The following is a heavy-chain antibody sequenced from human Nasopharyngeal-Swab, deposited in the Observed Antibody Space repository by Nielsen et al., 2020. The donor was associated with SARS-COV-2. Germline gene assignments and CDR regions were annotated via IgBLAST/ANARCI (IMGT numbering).Heavy chain of an antibody. J-gene: IGHJ4*02. CDR2: IRSKVYGATT. Sequence: GESLKISCTTSGFTFGDYGMSWVRQAPGKGLEWISVIRSKVYGATTEYAASVEGRFSISRDDSKSVVYLQMNSLKAEDTAIYYCARGDVLPAYTKSDYWGQGTLVTVSS. D-gene: IGHD2-15*01. V-gene: IGHV3-49*04. CDR3: ARGDVLPAYTKSDY. CDR1: GFTFGDYG.